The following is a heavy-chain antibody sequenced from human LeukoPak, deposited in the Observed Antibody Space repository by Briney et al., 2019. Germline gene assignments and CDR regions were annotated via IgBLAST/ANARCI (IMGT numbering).Heavy chain of an antibody. V-gene: IGHV7-4-1*02. J-gene: IGHJ4*02. CDR2: INTNTGNP. Sequence: GGSLRLSCAASGFTFTSYAMNWVRQAPGQGLEWMGWINTNTGNPTYAQGFTGRFVFSLDTSVSTAYLQISSLKAEDTAVYYCARSGEGLWFGELLPSFDYWGQGTLVTVSS. CDR3: ARSGEGLWFGELLPSFDY. D-gene: IGHD3-10*01. CDR1: GFTFTSYA.